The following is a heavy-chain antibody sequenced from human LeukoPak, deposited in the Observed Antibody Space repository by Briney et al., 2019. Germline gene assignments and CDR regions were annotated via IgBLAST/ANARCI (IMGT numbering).Heavy chain of an antibody. CDR3: ARTLSRGGFDY. CDR2: INHSGST. V-gene: IGHV4-34*01. CDR1: GGSFSGYY. Sequence: SETLSLTCAVYGGSFSGYYWSWIRQPPGKGLEWIGEINHSGSTNYNPSLKSRVTISVDRSKNQFSLKLSSVTAADTAVYYCARTLSRGGFDYWGQGTLVTVSS. D-gene: IGHD3-16*02. J-gene: IGHJ4*02.